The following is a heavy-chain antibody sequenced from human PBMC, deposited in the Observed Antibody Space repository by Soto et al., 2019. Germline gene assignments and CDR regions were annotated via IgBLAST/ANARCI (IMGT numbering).Heavy chain of an antibody. V-gene: IGHV3-48*02. CDR2: ISSGSGTI. D-gene: IGHD1-26*01. CDR1: GFTFSTYS. J-gene: IGHJ4*02. Sequence: PGGSLRGSCAASGFTFSTYSMNWVRQAPGKGLEWVSYISSGSGTIYYADSVKGRFSISRDNAKNSVNLQMNSLRDEDAAVYYSARTRREMQFDSWGQGTLVTVSS. CDR3: ARTRREMQFDS.